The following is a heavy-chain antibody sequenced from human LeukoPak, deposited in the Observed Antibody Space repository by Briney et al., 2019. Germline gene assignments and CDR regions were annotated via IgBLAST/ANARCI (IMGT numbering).Heavy chain of an antibody. J-gene: IGHJ6*03. V-gene: IGHV3-30*02. D-gene: IGHD3-3*01. Sequence: GSLRLSCAASGFSFSSYGMHWVRPAPGKGLVGVAFIRYDGSNKYYSDSVKGRFTISRDNSKNTLYLQMNSLRAEDTAVYYCAKDFSLPPVYYYYYMDVWGKGTTVTVSS. CDR1: GFSFSSYG. CDR3: AKDFSLPPVYYYYYMDV. CDR2: IRYDGSNK.